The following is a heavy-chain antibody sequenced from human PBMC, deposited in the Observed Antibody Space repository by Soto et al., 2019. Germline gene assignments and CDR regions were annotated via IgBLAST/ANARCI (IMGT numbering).Heavy chain of an antibody. CDR3: ARDRDDILTCYPSFSGMDV. CDR2: IWYDGRNK. J-gene: IGHJ6*02. V-gene: IGHV3-33*01. D-gene: IGHD3-9*01. Sequence: QVQLVESGGGVVQPGRSLRLSCAASGFTFSSYGMHWVRQAPGKGLEWVAVIWYDGRNKYYADSVKGRFTISRDNSMITLYGQMTSLGAEDKAVYSCARDRDDILTCYPSFSGMDVWGQDTTPTVSS. CDR1: GFTFSSYG.